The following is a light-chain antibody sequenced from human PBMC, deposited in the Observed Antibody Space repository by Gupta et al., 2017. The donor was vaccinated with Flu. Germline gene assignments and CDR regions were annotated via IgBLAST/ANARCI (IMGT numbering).Light chain of an antibody. CDR3: AAWDDSLRGV. CDR2: RND. J-gene: IGLJ3*02. CDR1: SSNIGSNY. Sequence: QSVLTQPPSASGTPGQRVPISCSGSSSNIGSNYVYWYQQLPGTAPKLLMYRNDQRPPGVPDRFSGSKSGTSASLAISGLRSEDEADYYCAAWDDSLRGVFGGGTKLTVL. V-gene: IGLV1-47*01.